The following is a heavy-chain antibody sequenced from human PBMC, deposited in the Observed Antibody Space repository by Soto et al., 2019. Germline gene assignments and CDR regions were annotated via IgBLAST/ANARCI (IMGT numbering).Heavy chain of an antibody. V-gene: IGHV4-30-4*01. CDR1: GSSISSGDYY. CDR3: ARARGARYFDY. CDR2: IYYSGST. D-gene: IGHD2-15*01. Sequence: QVQLQESGPGLVKPSQTLSLTCTVSGSSISSGDYYWSRIRQPPGKGLEWIGYIYYSGSTYYNPSLKSRVTISVDTSKNQFSLKLSYVTAADTAVYYCARARGARYFDYWGQGTLVTVSS. J-gene: IGHJ4*02.